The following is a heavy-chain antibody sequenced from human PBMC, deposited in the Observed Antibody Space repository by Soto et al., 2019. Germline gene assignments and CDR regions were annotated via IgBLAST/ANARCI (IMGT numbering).Heavy chain of an antibody. CDR1: GFTFSSNG. D-gene: IGHD1-26*01. CDR2: IWYDGSKK. CDR3: ARWNLVGPTIDAFDL. Sequence: QVQLVESGGGVVQPGRSLRLSCAASGFTFSSNGMHWVRQAPGKGLEWVAIIWYDGSKKYYADSVKGRFTISRDNSKNKLYLQMNSLRAEDTAMYYCARWNLVGPTIDAFDLWGQGTMVTVSS. V-gene: IGHV3-33*01. J-gene: IGHJ3*01.